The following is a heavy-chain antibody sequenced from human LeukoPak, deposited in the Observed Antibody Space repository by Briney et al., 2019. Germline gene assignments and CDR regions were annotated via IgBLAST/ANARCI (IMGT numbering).Heavy chain of an antibody. J-gene: IGHJ4*02. V-gene: IGHV3-30*04. Sequence: GGSLRLSCAASGFTFSSYAMHWVRQAPGKGLEWVAVIYYDASNKLYADSVKGRFTISRDNSKNMLYLQMNSLRADDTAVYYCARDRSRYVDYWGQGTLVTVSS. CDR2: IYYDASNK. CDR1: GFTFSSYA. D-gene: IGHD2-2*01. CDR3: ARDRSRYVDY.